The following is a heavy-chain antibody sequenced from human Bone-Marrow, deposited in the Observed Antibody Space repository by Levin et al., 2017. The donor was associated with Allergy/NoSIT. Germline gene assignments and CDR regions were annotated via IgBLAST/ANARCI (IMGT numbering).Heavy chain of an antibody. CDR1: GDSISSYF. CDR2: IYYSGST. CDR3: ARHDSQCIGCPDFDS. J-gene: IGHJ4*02. Sequence: PSETLSLTCTVSGDSISSYFWSWIRQPPGKGLEWIGYIYYSGSTKYNPSLKSRVTISLDTSKNQFSLKLTSVTAADTAVYYCARHDSQCIGCPDFDSWGQGTLVTVTS. V-gene: IGHV4-59*08. D-gene: IGHD2-21*01.